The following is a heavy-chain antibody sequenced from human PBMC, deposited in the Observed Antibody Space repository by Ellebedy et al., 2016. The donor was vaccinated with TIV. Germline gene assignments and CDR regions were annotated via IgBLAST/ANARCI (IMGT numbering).Heavy chain of an antibody. CDR1: GFTFSSYG. CDR2: IWYDGSNK. J-gene: IGHJ5*02. D-gene: IGHD1-1*01. Sequence: PGGSLRLSCAASGFTFSSYGMHWVRQAPGKGLAWVAVIWYDGSNKYYADSVKGRLTISRDNSKNTLYLQMNSLRAEDTAMYYCARSGVPNRDDIWFDPWGQGTLVTVSA. V-gene: IGHV3-33*01. CDR3: ARSGVPNRDDIWFDP.